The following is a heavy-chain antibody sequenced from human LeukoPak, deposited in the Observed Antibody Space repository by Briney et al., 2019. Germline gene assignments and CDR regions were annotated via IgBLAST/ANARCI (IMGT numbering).Heavy chain of an antibody. CDR2: ISWNSGSI. V-gene: IGHV3-9*03. CDR1: GFTFDDYA. D-gene: IGHD6-19*01. J-gene: IGHJ4*02. CDR3: AKGSYPGIAVAGTDY. Sequence: GGSLRLSCAASGFTFDDYAMHWVRQAPGKGLEWVSGISWNSGSIGYADSVKGRFTISRDNAKNSLYLQMNSLRAEDMALYYCAKGSYPGIAVAGTDYWGRGTLVTVSS.